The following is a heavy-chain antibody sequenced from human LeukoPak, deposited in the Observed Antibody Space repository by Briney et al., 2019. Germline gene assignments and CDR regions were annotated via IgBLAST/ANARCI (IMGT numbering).Heavy chain of an antibody. CDR2: ISSSSTI. Sequence: GGSLRLSCAASGFTFSSYSMNWVRQAPGKGLEWVSYISSSSTIYYADSVKGRFTISRDNAKNSLYLQMNSLRAEDTAVYYCTRDMSGYYRGSDYWGQRTLVTVSS. V-gene: IGHV3-48*01. D-gene: IGHD3-22*01. J-gene: IGHJ4*02. CDR1: GFTFSSYS. CDR3: TRDMSGYYRGSDY.